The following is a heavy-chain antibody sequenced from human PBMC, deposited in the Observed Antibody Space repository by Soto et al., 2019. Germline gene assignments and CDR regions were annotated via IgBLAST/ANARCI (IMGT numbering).Heavy chain of an antibody. V-gene: IGHV4-34*01. D-gene: IGHD3-16*02. CDR1: GGSFSGYY. CDR3: ARWGWNDYVWGSYRYNRYYYYGMDV. J-gene: IGHJ6*02. CDR2: INHSGST. Sequence: PSETLSLTCAVYGGSFSGYYWSWIRQPPGKGLEWIGEINHSGSTNYNPSLKSRVTISVDTSKNQFSLKLSSVTAADTAVYYCARWGWNDYVWGSYRYNRYYYYGMDVWGHGTTVTVSS.